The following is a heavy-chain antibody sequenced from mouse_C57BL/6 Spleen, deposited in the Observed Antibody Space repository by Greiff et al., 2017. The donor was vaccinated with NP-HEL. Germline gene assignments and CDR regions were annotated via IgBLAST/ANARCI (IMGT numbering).Heavy chain of an antibody. CDR3: ARGEGVSYGSSCYYAMDY. CDR1: GYAFTNYL. CDR2: INPGSGGT. J-gene: IGHJ4*01. Sequence: QVQLQQSGAELVRPGTSVKVSCKASGYAFTNYLIEWVKQRPGQGLEWIGWINPGSGGTNYNEKFQGKATLTADKSSSTAYMQLSSLTSEDTAVYFSARGEGVSYGSSCYYAMDYWGQGTSVTV. D-gene: IGHD1-1*01. V-gene: IGHV1-54*01.